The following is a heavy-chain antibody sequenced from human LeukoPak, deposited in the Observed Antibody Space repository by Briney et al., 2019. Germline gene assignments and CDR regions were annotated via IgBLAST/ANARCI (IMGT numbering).Heavy chain of an antibody. Sequence: GGSLRLSCAASGFTFSNYGMHWVRQVPGKGLEWVTFIRYDGSNKFYVDSVKGRFTISRDNSKNTLYLQMSSLRPEDTAVYYCAKAGYCRSTTCPDYYYMDVWGKGITVTVSS. V-gene: IGHV3-30*02. CDR2: IRYDGSNK. J-gene: IGHJ6*03. CDR3: AKAGYCRSTTCPDYYYMDV. CDR1: GFTFSNYG. D-gene: IGHD2-2*01.